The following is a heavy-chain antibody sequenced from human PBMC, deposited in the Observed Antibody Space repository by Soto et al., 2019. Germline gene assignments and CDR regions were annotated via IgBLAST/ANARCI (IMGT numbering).Heavy chain of an antibody. CDR2: IGTAGDT. Sequence: EVQLVESGGGLVQPGGSLRLSCAASGFTFSSYDMHWVRQATGKGLEWVSAIGTAGDTYYPGSVKGRFTISRENAKISLYLQMNSLRAGDTAVYYCARGLYCSSTSCYSSNWFDPWGQGTLVTVSS. CDR3: ARGLYCSSTSCYSSNWFDP. CDR1: GFTFSSYD. D-gene: IGHD2-2*01. J-gene: IGHJ5*02. V-gene: IGHV3-13*01.